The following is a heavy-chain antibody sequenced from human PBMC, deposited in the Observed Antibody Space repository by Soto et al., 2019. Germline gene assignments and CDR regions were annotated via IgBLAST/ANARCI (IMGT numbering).Heavy chain of an antibody. D-gene: IGHD2-21*02. V-gene: IGHV4-59*01. CDR1: GGSISRYY. J-gene: IGHJ6*02. CDR2: LYNTGST. CDR3: ARDLWGYCGNDCYPMEV. Sequence: QVRLQESGPGLVKPSETLSLTCTVSGGSISRYYWSWIRQTPGKGLEWIGYLYNTGSTIYNPSLESRVTITVDTAKNHFSLILNSVTAADTAVYYCARDLWGYCGNDCYPMEVWGPGNTVTAPS.